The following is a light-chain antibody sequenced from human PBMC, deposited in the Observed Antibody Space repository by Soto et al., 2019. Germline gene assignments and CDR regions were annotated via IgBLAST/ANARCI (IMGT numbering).Light chain of an antibody. CDR2: AAS. CDR1: QGISNY. V-gene: IGKV1-27*01. CDR3: QQYNSYWT. Sequence: DIQMTQSPSSLSASVGDRVTITCRASQGISNYLAWYQQKPGKVPKLLIYAASALQSGVPSRFSGSGSGTDFTLTITSLQPEDVATYYCQQYNSYWTFGQGTKVDIK. J-gene: IGKJ1*01.